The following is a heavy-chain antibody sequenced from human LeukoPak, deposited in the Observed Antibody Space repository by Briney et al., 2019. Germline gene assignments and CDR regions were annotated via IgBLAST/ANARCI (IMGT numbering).Heavy chain of an antibody. CDR2: IWYDGTTK. Sequence: GRSLRLSCAASGFAFNNYGMHWVRQTPGEGVEWLALIWYDGTTKYYADSVKGRFTISRDNPDSTLFLQMSSLRAEDTAVYYCAKDLEKFDTSGFPAYWGQGTLVTVSS. D-gene: IGHD3-22*01. V-gene: IGHV3-33*06. CDR1: GFAFNNYG. J-gene: IGHJ4*02. CDR3: AKDLEKFDTSGFPAY.